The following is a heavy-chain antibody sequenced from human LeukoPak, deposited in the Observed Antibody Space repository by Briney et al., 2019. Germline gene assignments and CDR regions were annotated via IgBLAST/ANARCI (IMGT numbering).Heavy chain of an antibody. V-gene: IGHV4-39*01. J-gene: IGHJ4*02. CDR3: AKYAVSTMFDY. D-gene: IGHD3-10*01. CDR2: FHNGGRT. CDR1: GDSISTSNYY. Sequence: SETLSLTCTVSGDSISTSNYYWGWIRQPPGRGLEWIGSFHNGGRTHYNPSLKSRVTISADRSKNQFSLTLSAVTAADTAMYYCAKYAVSTMFDYRGQGTLVTVSS.